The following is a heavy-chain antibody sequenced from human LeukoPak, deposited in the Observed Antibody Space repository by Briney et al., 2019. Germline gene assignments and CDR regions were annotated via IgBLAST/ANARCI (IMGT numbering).Heavy chain of an antibody. J-gene: IGHJ4*02. CDR3: ARDLTLIAAARSV. CDR2: INPNSGGT. V-gene: IGHV1-2*06. Sequence: GASVTVSCKASGYTFTGYYMHWVRQPPGQGLEWMGRINPNSGGTNYGQKFKGRVTMTRDTSISTAYMELSRLRSDETAVYYCARDLTLIAAARSVWGQGTLVTVSS. D-gene: IGHD6-13*01. CDR1: GYTFTGYY.